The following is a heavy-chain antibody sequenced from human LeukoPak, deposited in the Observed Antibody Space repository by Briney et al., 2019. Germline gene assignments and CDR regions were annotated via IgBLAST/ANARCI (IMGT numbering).Heavy chain of an antibody. CDR3: AKAYDYVWGSSFVDY. D-gene: IGHD3-16*01. CDR2: ISSSSSTI. CDR1: GFTLSSYS. V-gene: IGHV3-48*01. Sequence: PGGSLRLSCAASGFTLSSYSMNWVRQAPGKGLEWVSYISSSSSTIYYADSVKGRFTISRDNSKNTLYLQMNSLRAEDTAVYYCAKAYDYVWGSSFVDYWGQGTLVTVSS. J-gene: IGHJ4*02.